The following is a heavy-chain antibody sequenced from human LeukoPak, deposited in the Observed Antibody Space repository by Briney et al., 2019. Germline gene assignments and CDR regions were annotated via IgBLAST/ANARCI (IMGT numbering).Heavy chain of an antibody. J-gene: IGHJ4*02. CDR1: GFTFSSYS. CDR2: ISSSSSYI. D-gene: IGHD6-6*01. Sequence: GGSLRLSCAASGFTFSSYSMNWVRQAPGKGLEWVSSISSSSSYIYYADSVKGRFTISRDNAKNSLYLQMNSLRAEDTAVYYCARGSSSGFALDYWGQGTLVTVSS. CDR3: ARGSSSGFALDY. V-gene: IGHV3-21*01.